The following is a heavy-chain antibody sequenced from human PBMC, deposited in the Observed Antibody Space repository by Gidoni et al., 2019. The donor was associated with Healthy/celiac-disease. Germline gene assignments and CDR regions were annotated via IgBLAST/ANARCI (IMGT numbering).Heavy chain of an antibody. D-gene: IGHD3-3*01. V-gene: IGHV3-23*01. Sequence: EVQLLESGGGLVQPGGSLRLSCAASGFTFSSYAMSWVRQAPGKGLEWVSAISGSGGSTYYADSVKGRFTISRDNSKNTLYLQMNSLRAEDTAVYYCAAGVIFGVVTLDYWGQGTLVTVSS. CDR2: ISGSGGST. CDR3: AAGVIFGVVTLDY. J-gene: IGHJ4*02. CDR1: GFTFSSYA.